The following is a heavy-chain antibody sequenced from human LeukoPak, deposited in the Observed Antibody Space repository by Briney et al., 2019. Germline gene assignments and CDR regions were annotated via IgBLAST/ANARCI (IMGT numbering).Heavy chain of an antibody. D-gene: IGHD2-8*01. CDR1: GGTFSSYA. CDR3: ARDPTWGYCTNGVCGYFDY. Sequence: ASVKVSCKASGGTFSSYAISWVRQAPGQGLEWMGRIIPILGIANYAQKFQGRVTITTDESTSTAYMELSSLRSEDTAVYYCARDPTWGYCTNGVCGYFDYWGQGTLVTVSS. J-gene: IGHJ4*02. V-gene: IGHV1-69*04. CDR2: IIPILGIA.